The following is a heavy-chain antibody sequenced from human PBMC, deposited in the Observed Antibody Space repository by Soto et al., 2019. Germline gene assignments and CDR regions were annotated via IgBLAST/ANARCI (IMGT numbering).Heavy chain of an antibody. CDR1: GGSITGYY. Sequence: QVRLQESGPGLVQPSETLSLTCTVSGGSITGYYWSWIRQPPGKGPEWIGNIHYSGSTNYNPSLKSRVTISVATSNNQFSLRLSAVTAAETAAYYCARHSYYSSPRRFDPWGQGTLVTVSS. V-gene: IGHV4-59*08. J-gene: IGHJ5*02. D-gene: IGHD4-4*01. CDR3: ARHSYYSSPRRFDP. CDR2: IHYSGST.